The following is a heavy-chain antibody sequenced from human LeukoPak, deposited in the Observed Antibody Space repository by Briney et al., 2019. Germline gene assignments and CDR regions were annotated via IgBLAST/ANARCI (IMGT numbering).Heavy chain of an antibody. CDR3: SKSRSYYDSCNFDY. Sequence: GGSLRLSCAASGFTFTSYAMTWVRQAPGKGLEWVSAISGSGGSTYYTDSVKGRFTISRDNSKNTLYLQMNSLRAEDTAVYYCSKSRSYYDSCNFDYWGQGTLVTVSS. V-gene: IGHV3-23*01. D-gene: IGHD3-22*01. J-gene: IGHJ4*02. CDR1: GFTFTSYA. CDR2: ISGSGGST.